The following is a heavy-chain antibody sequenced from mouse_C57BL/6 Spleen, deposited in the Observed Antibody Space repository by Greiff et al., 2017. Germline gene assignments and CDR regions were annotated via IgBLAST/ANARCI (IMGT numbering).Heavy chain of an antibody. D-gene: IGHD2-4*01. V-gene: IGHV1-4*01. J-gene: IGHJ1*03. Sequence: VQLQQSGAELARPGASVKMSCKASGYTFTSYTMHWVKQRPGQGLEWIGYINPSSGYTKYNQKFKDKATLTADKSSSTAYMQLSSLTSEASAVYYCARYYDYDGYFDVWGTGTTVTVSS. CDR2: INPSSGYT. CDR3: ARYYDYDGYFDV. CDR1: GYTFTSYT.